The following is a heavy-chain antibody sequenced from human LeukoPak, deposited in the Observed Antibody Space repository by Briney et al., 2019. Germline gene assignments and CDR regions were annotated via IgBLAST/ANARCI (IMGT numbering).Heavy chain of an antibody. J-gene: IGHJ4*02. Sequence: GGSLRLSCAASGFTFGIYAMSWVRQAPERGLEWVANIKADGSQKDYVDSMKGRFTVSRDNAKNSVYLEMKSLRVEDTAIYYCARFTRSASYEVYWGQGTLVTVSS. CDR3: ARFTRSASYEVY. V-gene: IGHV3-7*01. CDR1: GFTFGIYA. D-gene: IGHD3-10*01. CDR2: IKADGSQK.